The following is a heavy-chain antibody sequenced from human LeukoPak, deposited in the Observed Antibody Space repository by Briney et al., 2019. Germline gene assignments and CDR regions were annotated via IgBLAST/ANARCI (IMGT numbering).Heavy chain of an antibody. CDR3: ARNGYCSGSYCYGYYYYMDV. D-gene: IGHD2-15*01. Sequence: PSETLSLTCTVSGGSIGTYYWSWIRQPPGEGLEWIGYVYYSGSTHYHPSLKSRVTISVDTSKNQFSLTLSSVTAADTAVYYCARNGYCSGSYCYGYYYYMDVWGTGTTVSVSS. J-gene: IGHJ6*03. CDR2: VYYSGST. CDR1: GGSIGTYY. V-gene: IGHV4-59*01.